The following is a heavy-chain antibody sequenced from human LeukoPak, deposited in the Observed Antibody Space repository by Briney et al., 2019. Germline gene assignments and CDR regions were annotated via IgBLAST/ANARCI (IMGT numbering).Heavy chain of an antibody. CDR1: EFTFTNYW. J-gene: IGHJ4*02. D-gene: IGHD5-12*01. V-gene: IGHV3-7*03. Sequence: GGSLRLSCAITEFTFTNYWKNWVRQASGKGLEWVANMSPDENEKKYVDSVKGRFTISTDNAKKTLYLQMNSLRVEDTAIYYCLGYGNDNPWGQGALVTVSS. CDR3: LGYGNDNP. CDR2: MSPDENEK.